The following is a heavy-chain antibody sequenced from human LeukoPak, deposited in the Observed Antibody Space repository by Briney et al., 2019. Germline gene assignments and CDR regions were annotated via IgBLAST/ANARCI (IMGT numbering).Heavy chain of an antibody. CDR1: GGSISSSSYY. CDR2: IYYSGST. CDR3: ATSGYSYGYWAFDY. V-gene: IGHV4-39*01. D-gene: IGHD5-18*01. J-gene: IGHJ4*02. Sequence: SETLSLTCTVSGGSISSSSYYWGWIRQPPGKGLEWIGSIYYSGSTYYNPSLKSRVTISVDTSKNQFSLKLSSVTAADTAVYYCATSGYSYGYWAFDYWGQGTLVTVSS.